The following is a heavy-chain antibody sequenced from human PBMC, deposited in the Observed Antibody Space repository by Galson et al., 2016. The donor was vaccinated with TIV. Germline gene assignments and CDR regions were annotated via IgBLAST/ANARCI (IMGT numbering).Heavy chain of an antibody. CDR2: ISHSGGT. Sequence: SETLSLTCTVSGDSISRHDWTWIRQPPGKGLEWIGCISHSGGTNYNPSLKGRVSISLDTSENNFSLKLSSVTAADTAVYYCVRYFEVVLGGSHWFDPWGQGTLVIVSS. J-gene: IGHJ5*02. CDR1: GDSISRHD. D-gene: IGHD3-3*01. CDR3: VRYFEVVLGGSHWFDP. V-gene: IGHV4-59*11.